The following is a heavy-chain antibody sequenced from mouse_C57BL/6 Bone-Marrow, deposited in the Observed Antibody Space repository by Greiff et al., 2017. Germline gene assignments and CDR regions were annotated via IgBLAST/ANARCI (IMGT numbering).Heavy chain of an antibody. J-gene: IGHJ2*01. D-gene: IGHD1-1*01. CDR2: IHPNSGST. Sequence: QVQLQQPGAELVKPGASVKLSCKASGYTFTSYWMHWVKQRPGQGLEWIGLIHPNSGSTNYNEKFKSKATLTVDKSSSTAYMQLSSLTSEDSAVYYGARVTTRFYYFDDWGQGTTLTVSA. CDR3: ARVTTRFYYFDD. V-gene: IGHV1-64*01. CDR1: GYTFTSYW.